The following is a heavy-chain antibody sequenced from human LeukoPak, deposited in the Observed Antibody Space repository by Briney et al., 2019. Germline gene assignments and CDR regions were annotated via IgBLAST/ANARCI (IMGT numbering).Heavy chain of an antibody. D-gene: IGHD5-18*01. J-gene: IGHJ3*02. V-gene: IGHV4-39*07. Sequence: PSETLSLTCTVSGGSISSGSYYWSWIRQPPGKGLEWIGEINHSGSTNYNPSLKSRVTISVDTSKNQFSLKLSSVTAADTAVYYCARGLGKYSYGYRFGAFDIWGQGTMVTVSS. CDR3: ARGLGKYSYGYRFGAFDI. CDR1: GGSISSGSYY. CDR2: INHSGST.